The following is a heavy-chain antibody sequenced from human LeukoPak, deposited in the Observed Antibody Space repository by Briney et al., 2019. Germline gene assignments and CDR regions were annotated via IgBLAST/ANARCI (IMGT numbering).Heavy chain of an antibody. D-gene: IGHD3-22*01. CDR2: INGSGGST. V-gene: IGHV3-23*01. CDR3: AADFDYYDSSGQGTHAFDI. CDR1: GFTFSSYA. Sequence: PGGSLTLSRAASGFTFSSYAMRWVRQAPGKGLEWVSAINGSGGSTYYAGSVKGRFTISRDNSKNTLYLQMNSLRAEDTAVYYCAADFDYYDSSGQGTHAFDIWGQGAMVTVSS. J-gene: IGHJ3*02.